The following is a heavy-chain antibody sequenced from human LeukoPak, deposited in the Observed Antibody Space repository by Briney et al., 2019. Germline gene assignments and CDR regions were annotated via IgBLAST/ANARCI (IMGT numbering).Heavy chain of an antibody. V-gene: IGHV3-30*18. CDR2: ISYDGSNK. CDR3: AKSMALYYYYYGMDV. D-gene: IGHD2/OR15-2a*01. Sequence: PGGSLRLSCTASGFTFSSYGMHWVRQAPGKGLEWVAVISYDGSNKYYADSVKGRFTISRDNSKNTLYLQMNSLRAEDTAVYYCAKSMALYYYYYGMDVWGQGTTVTVSS. CDR1: GFTFSSYG. J-gene: IGHJ6*02.